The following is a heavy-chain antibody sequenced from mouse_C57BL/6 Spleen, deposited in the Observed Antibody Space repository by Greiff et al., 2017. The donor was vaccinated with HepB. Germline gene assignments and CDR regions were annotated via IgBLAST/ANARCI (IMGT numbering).Heavy chain of an antibody. J-gene: IGHJ2*01. CDR3: ARDRYYGSSPYFDY. D-gene: IGHD1-1*01. Sequence: EVQLVESEGGLVQPGSSMKLSCTASGFTFSDYYMAWVRPVPEKGLEWVANINYDGSSTYYLDSLKSRFIISRDNAKNILYLQMSSLKSEYTATYYCARDRYYGSSPYFDYWGQGTTLTVSS. CDR2: INYDGSST. V-gene: IGHV5-16*01. CDR1: GFTFSDYY.